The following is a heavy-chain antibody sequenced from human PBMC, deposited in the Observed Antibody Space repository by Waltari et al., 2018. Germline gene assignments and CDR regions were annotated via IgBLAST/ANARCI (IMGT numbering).Heavy chain of an antibody. CDR1: GYTFTSYA. CDR3: ARDPYYYGSGTTGAFDI. CDR2: INAGNGNR. V-gene: IGHV1-3*01. Sequence: QVQLVQSGAEVKKPGASVKVSCKASGYTFTSYAMHWVRQAPGQRLEWMGWINAGNGNRKYSQKFQGRVTITRDTSASTAYMELSSLRSENTAVYYCARDPYYYGSGTTGAFDIWGQGTMVTVSS. D-gene: IGHD3-10*01. J-gene: IGHJ3*02.